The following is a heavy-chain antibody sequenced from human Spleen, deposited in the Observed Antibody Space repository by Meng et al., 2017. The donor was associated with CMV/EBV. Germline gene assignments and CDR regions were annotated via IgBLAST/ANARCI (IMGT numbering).Heavy chain of an antibody. V-gene: IGHV1-8*01. J-gene: IGHJ5*02. CDR1: YTFTSYD. Sequence: YTFTSYDINWVRQATGKGLEWMGWMNHNSGNTGYAQKFQGRVTMTRNTSISTAYMELSSLRSEDTAVYYCARANYCSSTSCSNWFDPWGQGTLVTVSS. D-gene: IGHD2-2*01. CDR3: ARANYCSSTSCSNWFDP. CDR2: MNHNSGNT.